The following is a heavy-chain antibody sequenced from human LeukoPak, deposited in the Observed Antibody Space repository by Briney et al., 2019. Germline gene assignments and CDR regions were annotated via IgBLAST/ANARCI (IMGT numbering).Heavy chain of an antibody. J-gene: IGHJ6*02. CDR3: ARAETAMSRGFFYGMDV. CDR1: GFTFSSYE. Sequence: GGSLRLSCAASGFTFSSYEMNWVRQAPGKGLEWVSSISSSGSTIYYADSVKGRFTISRDNAKNSLYLQMNSLRAEDTAVYYCARAETAMSRGFFYGMDVWGQGTTVTVSS. CDR2: ISSSGSTI. D-gene: IGHD5-18*01. V-gene: IGHV3-48*03.